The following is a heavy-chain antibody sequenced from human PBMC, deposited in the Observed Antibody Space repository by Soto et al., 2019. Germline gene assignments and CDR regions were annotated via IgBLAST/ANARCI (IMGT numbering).Heavy chain of an antibody. D-gene: IGHD4-17*01. CDR1: GFSFDAYA. V-gene: IGHV3-9*01. Sequence: PGGSLRLSCAAAGFSFDAYAMHWVRQLPGKGLEWVSGISWDSGHIVYADSVKGRFTISRDNAKNSLYLQLSRLRTEDTAFYYCAKDKGLRDYYFDYWGQGTLVTVSS. CDR3: AKDKGLRDYYFDY. CDR2: ISWDSGHI. J-gene: IGHJ4*02.